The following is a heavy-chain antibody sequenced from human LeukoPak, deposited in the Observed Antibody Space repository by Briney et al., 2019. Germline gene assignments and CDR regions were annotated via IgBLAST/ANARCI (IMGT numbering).Heavy chain of an antibody. V-gene: IGHV4-30-2*01. CDR3: ARDSGGVGHFDY. D-gene: IGHD3-10*01. J-gene: IGHJ4*02. CDR1: GGSISSGGYS. Sequence: PSETLSLTCAVSGGSISSGGYSWSWIRQPPGKGLEWIGYIYHSGSTYYNPSLKSRVNISVDRSKNQFSLKLSSVTAADTAVYYCARDSGGVGHFDYWGQGTLVTVSS. CDR2: IYHSGST.